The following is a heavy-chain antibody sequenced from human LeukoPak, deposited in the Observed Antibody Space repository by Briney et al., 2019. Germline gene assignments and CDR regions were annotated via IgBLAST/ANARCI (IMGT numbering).Heavy chain of an antibody. V-gene: IGHV3-30-3*01. J-gene: IGHJ4*02. CDR2: ISYDGSNK. Sequence: PGGSLRLSCAASGFTFSSYAMHWVRQAPGKGLEWVAVISYDGSNKYYADSVKGRFTISRDNAKNSLYLQMNSLRAEDTAVYYCARDIISSPGPFDYWGQGTLVTVSS. CDR3: ARDIISSPGPFDY. CDR1: GFTFSSYA. D-gene: IGHD3-3*02.